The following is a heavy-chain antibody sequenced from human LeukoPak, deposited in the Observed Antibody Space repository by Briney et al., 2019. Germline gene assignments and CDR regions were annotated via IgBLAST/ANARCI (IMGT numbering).Heavy chain of an antibody. CDR3: ASFYGSGSYYPKPGY. Sequence: SETLSLTCTVSGGSISSSSYYWGWIRQPPGKGLEWIGSIYYSGSTYYNPSLKSRVTISVDTSKNQFSLKLSSVTAADTAVYYCASFYGSGSYYPKPGYWGQGTLVTVSS. CDR2: IYYSGST. CDR1: GGSISSSSYY. V-gene: IGHV4-39*01. J-gene: IGHJ4*02. D-gene: IGHD3-10*01.